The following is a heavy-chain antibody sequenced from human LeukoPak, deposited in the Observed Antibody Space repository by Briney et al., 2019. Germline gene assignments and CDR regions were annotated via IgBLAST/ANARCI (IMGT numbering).Heavy chain of an antibody. CDR1: GFTFSSYA. Sequence: GGSLRLSCAASGFTFSSYAMSWVRQAPGKGLEWVSAISGSGGSTYYADSVKGRFTISRDNSKSTLYLQMNSLRAEDTAVYYCAKAVAAAGPYYYYGMDVWGRGTTVTVSS. CDR3: AKAVAAAGPYYYYGMDV. V-gene: IGHV3-23*01. CDR2: ISGSGGST. J-gene: IGHJ6*02. D-gene: IGHD6-13*01.